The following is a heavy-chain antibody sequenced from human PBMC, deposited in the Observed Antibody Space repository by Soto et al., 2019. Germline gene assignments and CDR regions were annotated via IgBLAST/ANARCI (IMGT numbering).Heavy chain of an antibody. Sequence: QVQLQESGPGLVKPSETLSLTCTVSGGSVNSDYYFWTWIRQPPGYRLGWIGSVYYSGSTNYNPSLTSRVTISVYTTKNVFCLKPSSVTAADTAVYFCARESREFSASGSLDVWGQGTTVTVSS. CDR3: ARESREFSASGSLDV. CDR1: GGSVNSDYYF. J-gene: IGHJ6*02. D-gene: IGHD3-10*01. V-gene: IGHV4-61*01. CDR2: VYYSGST.